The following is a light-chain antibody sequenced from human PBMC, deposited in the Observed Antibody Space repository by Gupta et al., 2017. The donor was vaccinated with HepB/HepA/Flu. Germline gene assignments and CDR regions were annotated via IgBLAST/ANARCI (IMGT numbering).Light chain of an antibody. CDR3: QQDDNPCS. J-gene: IGKJ2*04. V-gene: IGKV1-33*01. Sequence: DIQMAQSPSSLSASVGDRVTITCQASQDISNYLNWYQQKPGKAPKLLIYDASNLETGVPSRFSGSGSGTDFTFTISSLQPEDIATYYCQQDDNPCSFGQGTKLEIK. CDR2: DAS. CDR1: QDISNY.